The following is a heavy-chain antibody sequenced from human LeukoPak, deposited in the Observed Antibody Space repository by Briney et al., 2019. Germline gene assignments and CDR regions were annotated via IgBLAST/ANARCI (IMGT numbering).Heavy chain of an antibody. D-gene: IGHD5-18*01. CDR3: ARGEDTAMVTGGYNWFDP. CDR2: IKQDGSEK. Sequence: GGSLRLSCVASGFTFSSYWMSWVRQAPGKGLEWVGNIKQDGSEKYYVDSVKGRFTISRDNAKNSLYLQMNSLRAEDTAAYYCARGEDTAMVTGGYNWFDPWGQGTLVTVSS. CDR1: GFTFSSYW. V-gene: IGHV3-7*01. J-gene: IGHJ5*02.